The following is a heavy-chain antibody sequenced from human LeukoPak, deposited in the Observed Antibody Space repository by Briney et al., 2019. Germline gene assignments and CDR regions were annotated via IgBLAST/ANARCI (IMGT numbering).Heavy chain of an antibody. CDR1: DGSISSDSFY. Sequence: SETLSLTCIVSDGSISSDSFYWGWIRQPPGKGLEWIGSLYYTGSYTGTTYYNPSLKSRVTISLDTSKNQFSLRLSSVTAADTAFYYCVRLPTGYPNWFDPWGQGTLVTVSS. CDR3: VRLPTGYPNWFDP. V-gene: IGHV4-39*01. J-gene: IGHJ5*02. D-gene: IGHD3-9*01. CDR2: LYYTGSYTGTT.